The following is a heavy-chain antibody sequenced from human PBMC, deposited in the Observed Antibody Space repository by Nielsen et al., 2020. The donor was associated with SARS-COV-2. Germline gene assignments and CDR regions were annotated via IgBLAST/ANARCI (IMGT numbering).Heavy chain of an antibody. CDR2: INHRGRT. D-gene: IGHD4/OR15-4a*01. CDR3: ARGPGVEVVANYFDP. Sequence: LRLSCAVYGGSLSFHYWSWVRQPPGKGLEWIGEINHRGRTNYNPSLKNRATISVDTSTKQFSLRLTSVTAADTAVYYCARGPGVEVVANYFDPWGQGTPVTVSS. V-gene: IGHV4-34*01. J-gene: IGHJ5*02. CDR1: GGSLSFHY.